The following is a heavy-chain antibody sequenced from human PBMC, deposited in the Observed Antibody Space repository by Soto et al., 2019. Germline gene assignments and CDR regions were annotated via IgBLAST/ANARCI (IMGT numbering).Heavy chain of an antibody. Sequence: GGSLRLSCAASGFTVSSNYMSWVRQAPGKGLEWVSVIYSGGSTYYADSVKGRFTISRDNSKNTLYLQMNSLRAEDTAVYYCARDNRFLKWLSAFDIWGQGTMVTVSS. J-gene: IGHJ3*02. V-gene: IGHV3-66*01. CDR1: GFTVSSNY. CDR3: ARDNRFLKWLSAFDI. D-gene: IGHD3-3*01. CDR2: IYSGGST.